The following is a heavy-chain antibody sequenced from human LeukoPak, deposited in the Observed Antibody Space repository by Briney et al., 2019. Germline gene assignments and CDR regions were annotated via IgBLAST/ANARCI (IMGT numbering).Heavy chain of an antibody. CDR3: ARQSGRSYYYFYYTDV. V-gene: IGHV3-9*01. J-gene: IGHJ6*03. D-gene: IGHD5-12*01. CDR1: VFNHNDYS. Sequence: GGSLSLSCPSSVFNHNDYSMHWVRQPRGRGLEWVSGINWNSGSIGYADSVKGRFSISRDNPKNSLYLHMNSLRAEDTALYYCARQSGRSYYYFYYTDVWGKGTTVTVSS. CDR2: INWNSGSI.